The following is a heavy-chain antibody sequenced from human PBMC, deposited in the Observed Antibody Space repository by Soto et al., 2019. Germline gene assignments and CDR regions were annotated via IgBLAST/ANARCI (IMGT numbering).Heavy chain of an antibody. CDR2: ISSSSSYI. V-gene: IGHV3-21*01. Sequence: GGSLRLSCAASGFTFSSYSMNWVRQAPGKGLEWVSSISSSSSYIYYADSVKGRFTISRDNAKNSLYLQMNSLRAEDTAVYYCARDISKHWGGWGDPYYYYGMDVWGQGTTVTVSS. CDR1: GFTFSSYS. D-gene: IGHD7-27*01. J-gene: IGHJ6*02. CDR3: ARDISKHWGGWGDPYYYYGMDV.